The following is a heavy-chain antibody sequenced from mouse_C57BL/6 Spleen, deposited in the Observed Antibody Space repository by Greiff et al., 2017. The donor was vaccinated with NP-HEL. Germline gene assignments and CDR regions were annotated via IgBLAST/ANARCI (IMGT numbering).Heavy chain of an antibody. Sequence: QVQLQQSGPELVKPGASVKISCKASGYAFSSSWMNWVKQRPGKGLEWIGRIYPGDGDTNYNGKFKGKATLTADKSSSTAYMQLSSLTSEDSAVYFCARSGITTVVAPYWGQGTLVTVSA. CDR2: IYPGDGDT. V-gene: IGHV1-82*01. D-gene: IGHD1-1*01. CDR3: ARSGITTVVAPY. J-gene: IGHJ3*01. CDR1: GYAFSSSW.